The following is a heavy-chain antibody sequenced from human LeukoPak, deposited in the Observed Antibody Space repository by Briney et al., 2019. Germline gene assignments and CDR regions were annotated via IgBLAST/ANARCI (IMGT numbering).Heavy chain of an antibody. CDR1: GFIFNNYA. V-gene: IGHV3-9*01. J-gene: IGHJ4*02. Sequence: QTGGSVRLSCAGYGFIFNNYAMHWVRQPPGKGLEWVSGISWNSGSIDYADSVKGRFTISRDNAKNSLYLQMNSLRVEDTAFYYCAKDNRRHYTSGPNPDSLHWGQGALVTVSS. D-gene: IGHD6-19*01. CDR2: ISWNSGSI. CDR3: AKDNRRHYTSGPNPDSLH.